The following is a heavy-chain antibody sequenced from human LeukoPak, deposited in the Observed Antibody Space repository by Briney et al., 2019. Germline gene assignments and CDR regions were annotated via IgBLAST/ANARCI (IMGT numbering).Heavy chain of an antibody. V-gene: IGHV3-21*05. CDR2: IGTGGDDI. CDR1: GFIFRSYS. CDR3: VRGGQGRDDYFDY. Sequence: GGSPRLSCAASGFIFRSYSLNWVRQSPGQGLEWISYIGTGGDDIYYADSVRGRFTISRDNAKNSVALRMNSLRVEDTAVYYCVRGGQGRDDYFDYWGQGTLVTVSS. J-gene: IGHJ4*02.